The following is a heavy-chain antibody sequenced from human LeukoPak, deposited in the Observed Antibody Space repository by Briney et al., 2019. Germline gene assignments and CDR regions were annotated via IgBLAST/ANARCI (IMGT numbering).Heavy chain of an antibody. CDR2: INPNSGGT. V-gene: IGHV1-2*02. CDR3: ARADGYKSQDAFDI. D-gene: IGHD5-24*01. J-gene: IGHJ3*02. Sequence: ASVKVSCKASGYTFTGYYMHWVRQAPGQGLEWMGWINPNSGGTNYAQKFQGRVTITADKSTSTAYMELSSLRSEDTAVYYCARADGYKSQDAFDIWGQGTMVTVSS. CDR1: GYTFTGYY.